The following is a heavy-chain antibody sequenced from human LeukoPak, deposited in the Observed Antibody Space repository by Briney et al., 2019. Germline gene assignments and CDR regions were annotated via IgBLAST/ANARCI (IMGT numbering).Heavy chain of an antibody. CDR1: GYTFSDYY. J-gene: IGHJ4*02. V-gene: IGHV1-18*04. CDR3: ARVRDYYDSSGYSPCDY. Sequence: ASVKVSCKASGYTFSDYYIHWVRQAPGQGLEWMGWISAYNGNTNYAQKLQGRVTMTTDTSTSTAYMELRSLRSDDTAVYYCARVRDYYDSSGYSPCDYWGQGTLVTVSS. D-gene: IGHD3-22*01. CDR2: ISAYNGNT.